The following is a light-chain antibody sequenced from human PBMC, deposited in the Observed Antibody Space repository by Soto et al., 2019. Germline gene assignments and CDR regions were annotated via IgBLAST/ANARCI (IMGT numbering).Light chain of an antibody. CDR2: GAS. J-gene: IGKJ1*01. CDR3: QQYGSSPLT. CDR1: QSVSSSY. Sequence: EIVLTKSPGTLSLSPGERATLSCRASQSVSSSYLAWYQQKPGQAPRLLIYGASSRATGIPDRFSGSGSGTDFTLTISRLEPEDFAVYYCQQYGSSPLTFGKGTKVEIK. V-gene: IGKV3-20*01.